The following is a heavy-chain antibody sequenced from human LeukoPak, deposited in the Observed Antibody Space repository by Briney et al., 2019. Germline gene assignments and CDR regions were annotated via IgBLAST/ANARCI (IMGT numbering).Heavy chain of an antibody. CDR3: ARQAAAEGYYYYGMDV. CDR2: IYPGDSDT. Sequence: GESLRISCKGSGYSFTSYWIGWVRQMPGKGLEWMRIIYPGDSDTRYSPSFQGQVTISADKSISTAYLQWSSLKASDTAMYYCARQAAAEGYYYYGMDVWGQGTTVTISS. J-gene: IGHJ6*02. D-gene: IGHD6-13*01. CDR1: GYSFTSYW. V-gene: IGHV5-51*01.